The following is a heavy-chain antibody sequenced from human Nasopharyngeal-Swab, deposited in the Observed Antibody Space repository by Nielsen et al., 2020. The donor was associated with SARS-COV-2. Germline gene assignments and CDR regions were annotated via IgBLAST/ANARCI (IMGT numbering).Heavy chain of an antibody. CDR3: AREDGLDV. CDR2: ISSAGSYI. V-gene: IGHV3-21*01. CDR1: GFIFSSYT. J-gene: IGHJ6*02. Sequence: GESLKIYCAASGFIFSSYTMNWVRQAPGKGLEWVSSISSAGSYIYYADSVKGRFAISRDNALYLEMKSLSVQDTGVYYCAREDGLDVWGQGTTVTVSS.